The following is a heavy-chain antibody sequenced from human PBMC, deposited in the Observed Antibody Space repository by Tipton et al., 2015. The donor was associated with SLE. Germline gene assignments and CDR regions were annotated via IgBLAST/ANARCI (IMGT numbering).Heavy chain of an antibody. CDR2: ISYDGSNK. CDR3: ARELLWFRGDGMDV. V-gene: IGHV3-30*04. Sequence: RSLRLSCAASGFTFSSYAMHWVRQAPGKGLEWVAVISYDGSNKYYADSVKGRFTISRDNSKNTLYLQMNSLRAEDTAVYYCARELLWFRGDGMDVWGQGTTVTVSS. CDR1: GFTFSSYA. J-gene: IGHJ6*02. D-gene: IGHD3-10*01.